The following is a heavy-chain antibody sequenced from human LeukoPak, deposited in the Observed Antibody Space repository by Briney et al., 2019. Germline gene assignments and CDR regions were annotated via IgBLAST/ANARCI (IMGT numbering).Heavy chain of an antibody. D-gene: IGHD3-10*01. Sequence: GGSLRLSCAASGFTFSSYSMNWVRQAPGKGLEWVSSISSSSSYIYYADSVKGRFTISRDNAKNSLYLQMNSLRAEDTAVYYCAREALWFGELFGYYYYYGMDVWGQGTTVTVSS. CDR1: GFTFSSYS. V-gene: IGHV3-21*01. J-gene: IGHJ6*02. CDR3: AREALWFGELFGYYYYYGMDV. CDR2: ISSSSSYI.